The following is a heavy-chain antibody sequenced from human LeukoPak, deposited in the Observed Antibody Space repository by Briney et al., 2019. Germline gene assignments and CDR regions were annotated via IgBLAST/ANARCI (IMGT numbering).Heavy chain of an antibody. D-gene: IGHD1-26*01. J-gene: IGHJ4*02. CDR2: IIPILGIA. CDR3: ARDRGIVGANFDY. CDR1: GGTLSSYA. V-gene: IGHV1-69*04. Sequence: SVKVSCKASGGTLSSYAISWVRQAPGQGLEWMGRIIPILGIANYAQKFQGRVTITADKSTSTAYMELSSLRSEDTAVYYCARDRGIVGANFDYWGQGTLVTVSS.